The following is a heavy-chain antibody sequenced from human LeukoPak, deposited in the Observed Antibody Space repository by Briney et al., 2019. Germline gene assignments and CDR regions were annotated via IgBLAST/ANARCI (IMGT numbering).Heavy chain of an antibody. V-gene: IGHV3-23*01. D-gene: IGHD4-23*01. CDR3: AKAPLPYYGGNTRFDY. CDR1: GFTFSSYA. J-gene: IGHJ4*02. Sequence: PGGSLRLSCAASGFTFSSYAMSWVRQAPGKGLEWVSAISGIGTSTYYADSVKGRFTISRDNSKNTLYLQMNSLRAEDTAVYYCAKAPLPYYGGNTRFDYWGQGTLVTVSS. CDR2: ISGIGTST.